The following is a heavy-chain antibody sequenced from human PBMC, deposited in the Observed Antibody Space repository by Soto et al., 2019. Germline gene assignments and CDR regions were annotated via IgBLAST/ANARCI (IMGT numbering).Heavy chain of an antibody. J-gene: IGHJ6*02. V-gene: IGHV1-69*13. CDR1: GGTFSSYA. Sequence: ASVEVSCKASGGTFSSYAISWVRQAPGQGLEWMGGIIPIFGTANYAQKFQGRVTITADESTSTAYMELSSLRSEDTAVYYCASKGFVVVPAALAHYYYYGMDVWGQGTTVTVSS. CDR3: ASKGFVVVPAALAHYYYYGMDV. D-gene: IGHD2-2*01. CDR2: IIPIFGTA.